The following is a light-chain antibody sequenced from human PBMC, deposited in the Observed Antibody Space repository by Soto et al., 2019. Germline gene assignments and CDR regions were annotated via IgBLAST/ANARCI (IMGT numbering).Light chain of an antibody. CDR1: QSVGSN. Sequence: EILVTQSPATLSVSPGERATLSCRASQSVGSNLAWYQQKPGQAPRLLIYGASTRATGIPARLSGSGSGTECTLTIISLQSEDFAVYYCQHYNNWPLFGPGTKVLVK. CDR3: QHYNNWPL. J-gene: IGKJ3*01. V-gene: IGKV3-15*01. CDR2: GAS.